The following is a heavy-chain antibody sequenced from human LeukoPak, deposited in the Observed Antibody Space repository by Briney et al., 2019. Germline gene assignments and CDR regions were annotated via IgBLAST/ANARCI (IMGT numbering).Heavy chain of an antibody. Sequence: SQTLSLTCAISGDSVSSNSAAWTWIRQSPSRGLEWLGRTYYRSKWHNDYAVSVKSRISIKPDTSKNQFSLHLNSVTPEDTAVYYCARSGGWLDNWGQGTLVTVSS. CDR3: ARSGGWLDN. D-gene: IGHD2-15*01. V-gene: IGHV6-1*01. CDR2: TYYRSKWHN. CDR1: GDSVSSNSAA. J-gene: IGHJ5*02.